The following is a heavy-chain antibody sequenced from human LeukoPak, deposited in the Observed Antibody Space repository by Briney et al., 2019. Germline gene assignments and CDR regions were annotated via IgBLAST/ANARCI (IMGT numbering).Heavy chain of an antibody. V-gene: IGHV4-39*07. Sequence: SETLSLTCTVSGGSISSSSYYWGWIRQPPGKGLEWIGSIYYSGSTYYNPSLKSRVTISVDTSKNQFSLKLSSVTAADTAVYYCARGPSAVAGGNWGQGTLVTVSS. CDR3: ARGPSAVAGGN. D-gene: IGHD6-19*01. CDR1: GGSISSSSYY. J-gene: IGHJ4*02. CDR2: IYYSGST.